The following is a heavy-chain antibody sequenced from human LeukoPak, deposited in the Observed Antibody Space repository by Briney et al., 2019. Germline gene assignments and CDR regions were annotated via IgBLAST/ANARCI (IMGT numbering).Heavy chain of an antibody. CDR2: IIPIFGTA. CDR1: GYTFTDYY. Sequence: ASVKVSYKASGYTFTDYYMHWVRQAPGQGLEWMGGIIPIFGTANYAQKFQGRVTMTTDTSTSTAYMELRSLRSDDTAVYYCARDGKRAVAVKWEYNWFDPWGQGTLVTVSS. J-gene: IGHJ5*02. V-gene: IGHV1-2*02. CDR3: ARDGKRAVAVKWEYNWFDP. D-gene: IGHD6-19*01.